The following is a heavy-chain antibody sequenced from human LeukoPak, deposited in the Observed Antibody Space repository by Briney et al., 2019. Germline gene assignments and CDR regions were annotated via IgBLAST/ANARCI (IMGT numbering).Heavy chain of an antibody. D-gene: IGHD1-7*01. CDR2: IRSKAYGGTT. CDR1: GFTFGDYA. V-gene: IGHV3-49*03. J-gene: IGHJ4*02. Sequence: PGGSLRLSCTASGFTFGDYAMSWFRQAPGKGLEWVGFIRSKAYGGTTEYAASVEGRFTISRDDSKSIAYLQMNSLKTEDTAVYYCTREEGDWNYVPNFDYWGQGTLVTVSS. CDR3: TREEGDWNYVPNFDY.